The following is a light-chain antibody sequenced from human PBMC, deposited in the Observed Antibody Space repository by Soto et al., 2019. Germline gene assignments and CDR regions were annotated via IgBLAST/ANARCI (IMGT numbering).Light chain of an antibody. CDR3: QQYGTSEII. CDR1: QTLSNSF. Sequence: EIVFTQSRLTLSFCPVEIATLSCRASQTLSNSFIAWYQQKPGQAPRLLIYDTSSRATGVPDRYSASGSGTDFTLTISRLEPEDFAVFFCQQYGTSEIIFGQGTRLEIK. V-gene: IGKV3-20*01. J-gene: IGKJ5*01. CDR2: DTS.